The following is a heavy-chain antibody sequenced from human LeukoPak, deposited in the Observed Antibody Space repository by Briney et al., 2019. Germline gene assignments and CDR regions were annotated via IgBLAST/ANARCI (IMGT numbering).Heavy chain of an antibody. CDR3: ARSVGYYGSGSHNWFDP. D-gene: IGHD3-10*01. CDR1: GYTFTGYY. V-gene: IGHV1-2*04. J-gene: IGHJ5*02. Sequence: ASMKVSCKASGYTFTGYYMHWVRQAPGQGLEWMGWINPNSGGTNYAQKFQGWVTMTRDTSISTAYMELSRLRSDDTAVYYCARSVGYYGSGSHNWFDPWGQGTLVTVSS. CDR2: INPNSGGT.